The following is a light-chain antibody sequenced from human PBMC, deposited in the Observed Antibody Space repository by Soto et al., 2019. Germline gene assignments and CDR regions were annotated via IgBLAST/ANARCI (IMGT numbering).Light chain of an antibody. J-gene: IGLJ1*01. V-gene: IGLV2-14*01. CDR1: SSDIGRYNF. CDR3: SSYRCTNTLV. Sequence: QSALTQPASVSGSPGQSVTISCTGTSSDIGRYNFVSWYQHPPGKAPKLIIYEVSNRPSGVSNRFSGSKSGSTASLTISGLQAEDEADYYCSSYRCTNTLVFGTGTKVTVL. CDR2: EVS.